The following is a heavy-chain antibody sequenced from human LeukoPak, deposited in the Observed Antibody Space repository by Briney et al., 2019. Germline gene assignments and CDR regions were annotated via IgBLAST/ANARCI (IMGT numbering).Heavy chain of an antibody. Sequence: GGSLRLSCAASGFAFDYYWMNWVRQAPGKGLVWVSRINSDGSSTSYAVSVKGRFTISRDNANNALYLQMNSLRAEDTAVYYCARGAGGYSYGWGQGTLVTVSS. J-gene: IGHJ4*02. V-gene: IGHV3-74*01. D-gene: IGHD5-18*01. CDR2: INSDGSST. CDR1: GFAFDYYW. CDR3: ARGAGGYSYG.